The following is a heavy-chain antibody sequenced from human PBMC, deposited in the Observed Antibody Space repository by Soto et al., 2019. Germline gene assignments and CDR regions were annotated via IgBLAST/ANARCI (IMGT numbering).Heavy chain of an antibody. D-gene: IGHD1-26*01. CDR3: AKKVGATHDYYFDY. V-gene: IGHV3-23*01. CDR2: ISGSGGST. J-gene: IGHJ4*02. Sequence: PVGSLRLSCAASGFTFSSYAMSWVRQAPGKGLEWVSAISGSGGSTYYADSVKGRFTISRDNSKNTLYLQMNSLRAEDTAVYYCAKKVGATHDYYFDYWGQGTLVTVSS. CDR1: GFTFSSYA.